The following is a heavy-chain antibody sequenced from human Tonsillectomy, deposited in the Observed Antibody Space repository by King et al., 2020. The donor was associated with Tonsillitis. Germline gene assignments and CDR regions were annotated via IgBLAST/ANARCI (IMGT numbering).Heavy chain of an antibody. J-gene: IGHJ6*02. CDR3: ARRAPEYYFYGLDV. CDR1: GFTFSDYY. V-gene: IGHV3-11*01. CDR2: ISSRASTI. D-gene: IGHD1-14*01. Sequence: VQLVESGGGLAKPGGSLRLSCAASGFTFSDYYMAWIRQAPGKGLEWVSYISSRASTIYYADSVKGRFSISRDNAKNSLYLQMNSLRAEDTAVYYCARRAPEYYFYGLDVWGQGTTVTVSS.